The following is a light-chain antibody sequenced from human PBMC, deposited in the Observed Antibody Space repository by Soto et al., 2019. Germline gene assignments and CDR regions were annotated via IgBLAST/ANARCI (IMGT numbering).Light chain of an antibody. J-gene: IGLJ1*01. CDR2: EVS. Sequence: QSALTQPASVSGSPGQSITISCTGTNSDVGGYNYVSWYQQHPGTVPKLIIFEVSNRPSGVSHRFSGSKSGNTASLTISGLQAEDEADYDCRSYTSTNTRVFGTGTKVTVL. CDR1: NSDVGGYNY. CDR3: RSYTSTNTRV. V-gene: IGLV2-14*01.